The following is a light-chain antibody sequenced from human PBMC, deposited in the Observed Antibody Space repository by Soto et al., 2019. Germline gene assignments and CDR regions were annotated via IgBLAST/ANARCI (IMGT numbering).Light chain of an antibody. CDR2: DAS. J-gene: IGKJ1*01. Sequence: EIVLTQSPATLSLSPGERATLSCRASQSVSNYLIWYQQKPGQAPRLLIYDASNRATGIPARFSGSGSGTDFTLTISSLEPEDFAVYYCQQRSNWPTFGQGTKVEIK. CDR1: QSVSNY. V-gene: IGKV3-11*01. CDR3: QQRSNWPT.